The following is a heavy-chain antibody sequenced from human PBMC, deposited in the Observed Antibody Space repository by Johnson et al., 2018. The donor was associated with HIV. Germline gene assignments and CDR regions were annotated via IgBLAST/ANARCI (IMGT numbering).Heavy chain of an antibody. CDR3: AIIPPGGAGKGADAFDI. CDR1: GFTFSSYG. Sequence: QVQLVESGGGVVQPGRSLRLSCAASGFTFSSYGMHWVRQAPGKGLEWVAFIRYDGSNKYYADSVKGRFTISRDNSKNTLYLQMNSLRAEDTAVYYCAIIPPGGAGKGADAFDIWGQGTMVTVSS. J-gene: IGHJ3*02. V-gene: IGHV3-30*02. D-gene: IGHD1-26*01. CDR2: IRYDGSNK.